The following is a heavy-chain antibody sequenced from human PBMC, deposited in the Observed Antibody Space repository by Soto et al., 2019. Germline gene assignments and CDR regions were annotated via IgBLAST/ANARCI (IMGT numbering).Heavy chain of an antibody. CDR1: GFTFCSYA. CDR2: ISYDGSNK. V-gene: IGHV3-30-3*01. D-gene: IGHD2-2*01. Sequence: GGSLRLSCAASGFTFCSYAMDWVRQAPRKGLEWVAVISYDGSNKYYADAVKGRFTISRDNSKNALYLQMNSLRAEDTAVYYCAREDCSSTSCYAVDGWFDPWGQGTLVTVSS. J-gene: IGHJ5*02. CDR3: AREDCSSTSCYAVDGWFDP.